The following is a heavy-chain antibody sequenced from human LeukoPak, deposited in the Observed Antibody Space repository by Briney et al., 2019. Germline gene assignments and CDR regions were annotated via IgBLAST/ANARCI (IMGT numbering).Heavy chain of an antibody. CDR2: IYSGGST. V-gene: IGHV3-66*01. Sequence: GGSLRLSCAASGFTVSSNYMSWVRQAPGKGLEWVSFIYSGGSTYYADSVKGRFTISRDNSKNTLYLQMNSLRAEDTAVYYCAKDQWLRLDYWDQGTLVTVSS. CDR1: GFTVSSNY. J-gene: IGHJ4*02. D-gene: IGHD5-12*01. CDR3: AKDQWLRLDY.